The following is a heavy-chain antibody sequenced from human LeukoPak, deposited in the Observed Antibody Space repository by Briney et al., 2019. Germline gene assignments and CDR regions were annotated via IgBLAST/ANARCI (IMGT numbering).Heavy chain of an antibody. CDR3: ARDPRGRAPPEGWFDP. CDR1: GFTFRNYR. CDR2: INSDGSST. V-gene: IGHV3-74*01. Sequence: PGGSLRLSCAASGFTFRNYRMHWVRQAPGKGLVWVSRINSDGSSTAYADSVKGRFTISRDNAENTLYLQMNSLGAEDTAVYYCARDPRGRAPPEGWFDPWGQGTLVTVSS. J-gene: IGHJ5*02. D-gene: IGHD3-10*01.